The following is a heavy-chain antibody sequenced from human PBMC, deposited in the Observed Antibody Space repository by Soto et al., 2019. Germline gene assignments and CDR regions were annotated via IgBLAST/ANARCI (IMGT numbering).Heavy chain of an antibody. CDR2: INPNSGGT. CDR1: GYAFIGYY. CDR3: ARAFCSTITCYGWFDP. J-gene: IGHJ5*02. D-gene: IGHD2-2*01. V-gene: IGHV1-2*02. Sequence: ASVKVSCKASGYAFIGYYIHWVRQAPGQGLEWMGWINPNSGGTNYAQKFQGRVTMTRDTSISTVSMDLSSLRSDDTAVYYCARAFCSTITCYGWFDPWGQGTLVTVSS.